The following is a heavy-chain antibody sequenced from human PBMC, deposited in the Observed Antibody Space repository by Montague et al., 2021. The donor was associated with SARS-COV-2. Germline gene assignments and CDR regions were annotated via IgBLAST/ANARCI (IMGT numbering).Heavy chain of an antibody. D-gene: IGHD1-26*01. CDR1: GDSVSSNTAG. CDR2: TQYRSKWLN. J-gene: IGHJ4*02. CDR3: ARGRSGSYFRYYDC. V-gene: IGHV6-1*01. Sequence: CAISGDSVSSNTAGWNWIRQSPSRGLEWLGRTQYRSKWLNDYALSVKSRITITPDTSKNQFSLHLNSVTPEDTAVYYCARGRSGSYFRYYDCWGQGTLATVSS.